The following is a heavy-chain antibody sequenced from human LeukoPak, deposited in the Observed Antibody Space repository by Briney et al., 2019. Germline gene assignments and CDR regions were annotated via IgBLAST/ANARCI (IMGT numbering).Heavy chain of an antibody. D-gene: IGHD2-2*01. J-gene: IGHJ4*02. Sequence: ASVKLSCKASGYTFTDYYMHWVRRSPGQGLGWMGGFNPNDGDTNYAQNFQCRVTMTSDTSISTAHMEVSRLRSDDTAVYYCARANFLYCSSTTCLFDYWGQGTLVTVSS. CDR1: GYTFTDYY. V-gene: IGHV1-2*02. CDR2: FNPNDGDT. CDR3: ARANFLYCSSTTCLFDY.